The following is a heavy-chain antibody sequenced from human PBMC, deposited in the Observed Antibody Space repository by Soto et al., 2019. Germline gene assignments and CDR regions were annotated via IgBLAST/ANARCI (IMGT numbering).Heavy chain of an antibody. CDR1: GFTFSSYA. CDR3: AYSGYSSGWYKTAEYFQH. CDR2: ISGSGGST. Sequence: EVQLLESGGGLVQPGGSLRLSCAASGFTFSSYAMSWVRQAPGKGLEWVSAISGSGGSTYYADSVKGRFTISRDNSKNTLYLQMNSLRAEDTAVYYCAYSGYSSGWYKTAEYFQHWGQGTLVTVSS. D-gene: IGHD6-19*01. V-gene: IGHV3-23*01. J-gene: IGHJ1*01.